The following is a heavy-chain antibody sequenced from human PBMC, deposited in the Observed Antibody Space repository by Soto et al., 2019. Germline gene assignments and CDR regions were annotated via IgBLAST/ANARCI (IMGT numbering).Heavy chain of an antibody. D-gene: IGHD3-22*01. CDR3: ARDRVESGYPEYFQH. J-gene: IGHJ1*01. CDR1: GYTFTSYA. V-gene: IGHV1-3*01. Sequence: ASVKVSCKASGYTFTSYAMHWVRQAPGQRLEWMGWINAGNGNTKYSQKFQGRVTITRDTSASTAYMELNSLRAEDTAVYYCARDRVESGYPEYFQHWGQGTLVTVSS. CDR2: INAGNGNT.